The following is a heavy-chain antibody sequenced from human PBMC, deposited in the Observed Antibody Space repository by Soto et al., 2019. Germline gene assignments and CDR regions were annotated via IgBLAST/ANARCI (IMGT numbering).Heavy chain of an antibody. Sequence: QVQLVQSGAEVKKPGASVKVSCKASGYTFTSYGISWVRQAPGQGLEWMGWISAYNGNTNYAQKLQGRVTMTTNTSTSTAYMELRSLRSDDTAVYYCARDHDTMIVVVTCFDYWGQGTLVTVSS. D-gene: IGHD3-22*01. J-gene: IGHJ4*02. CDR3: ARDHDTMIVVVTCFDY. V-gene: IGHV1-18*01. CDR1: GYTFTSYG. CDR2: ISAYNGNT.